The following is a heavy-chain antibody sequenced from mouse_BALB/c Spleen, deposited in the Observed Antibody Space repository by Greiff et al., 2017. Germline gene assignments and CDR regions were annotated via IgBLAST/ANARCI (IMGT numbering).Heavy chain of an antibody. V-gene: IGHV5-17*02. CDR3: ARQLGLRPLFDY. CDR2: ISSGSSTI. J-gene: IGHJ2*01. CDR1: GFTFSSFG. D-gene: IGHD3-1*01. Sequence: EVKLVESGGGLVQPGGSRKLSCAASGFTFSSFGMHWVRQAPEKGLEWVAYISSGSSTIYYADTVKGRFTISRDNPKNTLFLQMTSLRSEDTAMYYCARQLGLRPLFDYWGQGTTLTVSS.